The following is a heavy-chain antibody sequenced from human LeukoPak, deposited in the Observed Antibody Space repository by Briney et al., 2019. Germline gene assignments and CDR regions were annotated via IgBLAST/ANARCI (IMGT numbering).Heavy chain of an antibody. CDR3: ARHLAVAGIYNWFDP. D-gene: IGHD6-19*01. J-gene: IGHJ5*02. Sequence: SETLSLTCTVSGGSISSYYWSWIRQPAGQGLEWIGRIYTSGSTNYNPSLKSRVTMSVDTSKNQFSLKLTSVTAANTAVYYCARHLAVAGIYNWFDPWGQGTLVTVSS. CDR1: GGSISSYY. V-gene: IGHV4-4*07. CDR2: IYTSGST.